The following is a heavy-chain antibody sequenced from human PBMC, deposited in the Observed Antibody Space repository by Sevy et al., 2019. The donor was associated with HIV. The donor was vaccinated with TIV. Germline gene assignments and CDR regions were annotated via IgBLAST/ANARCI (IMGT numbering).Heavy chain of an antibody. V-gene: IGHV1-2*02. D-gene: IGHD5-18*01. CDR2: INPMNDVT. CDR1: GYSFTDYY. Sequence: ASVKVSCKASGYSFTDYYIHWVRQAPGQGLEWMAWINPMNDVTNYAQKFQGRVTMTRDTSTSTAYMELTRLRSDDTAVYYCARARRVTTVYYYYGMDVWGQGTTVTVSS. CDR3: ARARRVTTVYYYYGMDV. J-gene: IGHJ6*02.